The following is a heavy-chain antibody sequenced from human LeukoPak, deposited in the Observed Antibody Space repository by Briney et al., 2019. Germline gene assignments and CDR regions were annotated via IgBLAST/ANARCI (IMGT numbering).Heavy chain of an antibody. CDR1: GFTFSNFW. Sequence: PGGSLRLTCAASGFTFSNFWMNWVRQAPGKGLEWVANIKQDGSKKYYVDSVKGRFTISRDNTKNSVSLQMNSLRAEDTAVYYCAELGITMIGGVWGKGTTVTISS. D-gene: IGHD3-10*02. V-gene: IGHV3-7*01. CDR3: AELGITMIGGV. CDR2: IKQDGSKK. J-gene: IGHJ6*04.